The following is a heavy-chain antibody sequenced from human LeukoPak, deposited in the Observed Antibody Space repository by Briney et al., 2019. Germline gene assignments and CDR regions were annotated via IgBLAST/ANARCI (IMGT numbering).Heavy chain of an antibody. Sequence: SQTLSLTCAVSGGSISSGGYSWSWLRQPPGKGLEWIGYIYHSGSTYYNPSLKSRVTISVDRSKNQFSLKLSSVTAADTAVYYCARGSGGFGELYNPWGQGTLVTVSS. CDR3: ARGSGGFGELYNP. V-gene: IGHV4-30-2*01. CDR1: GGSISSGGYS. CDR2: IYHSGST. J-gene: IGHJ5*02. D-gene: IGHD3-10*01.